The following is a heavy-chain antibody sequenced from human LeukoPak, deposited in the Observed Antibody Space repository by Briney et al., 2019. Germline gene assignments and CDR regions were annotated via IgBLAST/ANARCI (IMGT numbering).Heavy chain of an antibody. D-gene: IGHD4-17*01. V-gene: IGHV4-4*09. CDR1: GDSISSYY. CDR3: ARGHFLDYGDYWVAFDI. CDR2: IYTSWST. Sequence: SDTLSLTCPVPGDSISSYYWRWLRQPPGKGLEWLGYIYTSWSTNYNPSLRSRVPISVDTSKNQFSLRVTSVTAADPAVYFCARGHFLDYGDYWVAFDIWGQGTMVAGSS. J-gene: IGHJ3*02.